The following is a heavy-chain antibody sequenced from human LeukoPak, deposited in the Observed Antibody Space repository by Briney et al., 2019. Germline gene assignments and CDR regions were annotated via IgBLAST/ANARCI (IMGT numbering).Heavy chain of an antibody. Sequence: GGSLRLSCSASGFTFSDYDMNWVRQAPGKGLEWVSSISYLSSHVYYGDSVKGRFSISRDNAKNSLYLQMNSLGAEDTAIYYCGRAFPPLRTSSAGDLWGQGILVTVSP. CDR2: ISYLSSHV. J-gene: IGHJ4*02. D-gene: IGHD3-16*01. CDR1: GFTFSDYD. CDR3: GRAFPPLRTSSAGDL. V-gene: IGHV3-21*01.